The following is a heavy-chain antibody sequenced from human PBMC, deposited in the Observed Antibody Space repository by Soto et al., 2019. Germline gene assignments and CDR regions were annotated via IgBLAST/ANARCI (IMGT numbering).Heavy chain of an antibody. V-gene: IGHV4-4*02. D-gene: IGHD6-19*01. Sequence: SETLSLTCAVSGGSISSSNWWIWVRQPPGKGLEWVGEIYHSGSTNYNPSLKSRVTISVDKSKNQFSLKLSSVTAADTAVYYGARDPRRRMAVAGYNWFDPWGQGPLVT. CDR2: IYHSGST. CDR1: GGSISSSNW. J-gene: IGHJ5*02. CDR3: ARDPRRRMAVAGYNWFDP.